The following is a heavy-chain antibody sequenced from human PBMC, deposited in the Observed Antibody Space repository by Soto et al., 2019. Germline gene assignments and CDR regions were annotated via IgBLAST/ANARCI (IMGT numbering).Heavy chain of an antibody. Sequence: QVQLQESGPGLVKPSQTLSLTCSVSGGSISRGGYYWSWIRQHPGTGLEWIGYLYYTGSTSYNPSLKSPICLSVGASKNQFSLTLSSVTAAYTAVYYCASGRGWPTYYFDYWGHGTLVTVSS. V-gene: IGHV4-31*01. CDR1: GGSISRGGYY. J-gene: IGHJ4*01. D-gene: IGHD3-10*01. CDR3: ASGRGWPTYYFDY. CDR2: LYYTGST.